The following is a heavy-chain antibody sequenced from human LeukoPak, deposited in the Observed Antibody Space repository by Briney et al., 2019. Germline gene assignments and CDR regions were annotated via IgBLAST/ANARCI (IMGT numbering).Heavy chain of an antibody. CDR2: FDPGDGET. Sequence: WASVKVSCKVSGYTLTELSMHWVRQAPGKGLEWMGSFDPGDGETIYAQKFQGRVTMTEDTSTDTAYMELSSLRSEDTAVYYCATVAAAGAYRFDYWGQGTLVTVSS. CDR3: ATVAAAGAYRFDY. V-gene: IGHV1-24*01. D-gene: IGHD6-13*01. J-gene: IGHJ4*02. CDR1: GYTLTELS.